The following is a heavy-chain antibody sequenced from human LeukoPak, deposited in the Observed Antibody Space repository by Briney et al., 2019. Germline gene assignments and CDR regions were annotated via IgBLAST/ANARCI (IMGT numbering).Heavy chain of an antibody. CDR3: AKPLLTTATGTGRAFDI. CDR1: RFRFSTFP. Sequence: PGRSLRLSCAASRFRFSTFPMGWVRQAPGKGLEWVSGISAGGETTFYADSVRGRLTISRDNSKNTLYLQMNSLRADDTAVYYCAKPLLTTATGTGRAFDIWGQGTMVTVSS. CDR2: ISAGGETT. V-gene: IGHV3-23*01. D-gene: IGHD1-1*01. J-gene: IGHJ3*02.